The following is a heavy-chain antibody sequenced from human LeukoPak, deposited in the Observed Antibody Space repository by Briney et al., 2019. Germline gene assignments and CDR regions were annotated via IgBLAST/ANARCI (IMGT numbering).Heavy chain of an antibody. CDR3: AGDGGGGIAARAPFGY. D-gene: IGHD6-6*01. CDR2: ISAYNGNT. CDR1: GYTFTSYG. Sequence: ASVKVSCKASGYTFTSYGISWVRQAPGQGLEWMGWISAYNGNTNYAQKLQGRVTMTTDTSTSIAYMELRSLRSDDAAVYYCAGDGGGGIAARAPFGYWGQGTLVTVSS. J-gene: IGHJ4*02. V-gene: IGHV1-18*01.